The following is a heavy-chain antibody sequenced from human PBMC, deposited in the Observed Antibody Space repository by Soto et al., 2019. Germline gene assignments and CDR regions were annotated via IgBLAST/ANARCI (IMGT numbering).Heavy chain of an antibody. CDR2: IDPSDSYT. CDR3: ARPTMGGMDV. D-gene: IGHD3-10*01. CDR1: GYSFTSYW. Sequence: PEESLEISCNGSGYSFTSYWISWVRQMPGKGLEWMGRIDPSDSYTNYSPSFQGHVTISADKFISTAYLQWSSLKASDTAMYYCARPTMGGMDVWGQGTTVTVAS. V-gene: IGHV5-10-1*01. J-gene: IGHJ6*02.